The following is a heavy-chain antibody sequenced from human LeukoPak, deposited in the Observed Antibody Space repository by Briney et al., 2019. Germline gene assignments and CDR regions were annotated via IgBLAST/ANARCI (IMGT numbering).Heavy chain of an antibody. J-gene: IGHJ4*02. CDR2: ISSDGRIT. D-gene: IGHD6-19*01. CDR1: RYTFRSYA. V-gene: IGHV3-64*01. CDR3: GRLSGWYWLDN. Sequence: GGSLRLSCAASRYTFRSYAMQWVRQAPGKGLEYVSAISSDGRITHYANSVKGRFTISRDNSKNTLYLQMGSLRADDMAMYYCGRLSGWYWLDNWGQGTLVTVSS.